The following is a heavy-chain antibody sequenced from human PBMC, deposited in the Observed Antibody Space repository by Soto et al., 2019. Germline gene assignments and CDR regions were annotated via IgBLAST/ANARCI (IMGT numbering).Heavy chain of an antibody. CDR1: GGSFSGYY. CDR2: INHSGST. CDR3: ARFVAAAGPATYYYYGMDV. J-gene: IGHJ6*02. Sequence: SETLSLTCAVYGGSFSGYYWSWIRQPPGKGLEWIGEINHSGSTNYNPSLKSGVTISVDTSKNQFSLKLSSVTAADTAVYYCARFVAAAGPATYYYYGMDVWGQGTTVTVSS. V-gene: IGHV4-34*01. D-gene: IGHD6-13*01.